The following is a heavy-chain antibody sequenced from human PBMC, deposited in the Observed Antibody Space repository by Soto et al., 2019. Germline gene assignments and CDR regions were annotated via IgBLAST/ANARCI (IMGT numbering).Heavy chain of an antibody. CDR1: GFTFSNYG. CDR3: AKDRRSSWCNDY. V-gene: IGHV3-30*18. CDR2: ISYDGSGK. D-gene: IGHD6-13*01. J-gene: IGHJ4*02. Sequence: QVQLVESGGGVVQPGGSLRLSCEASGFTFSNYGMHWVRQAPGKGLEWVAIISYDGSGKNYADSVKGRFTISRDNSKNTLYLQMDSLRVEDTAVYYCAKDRRSSWCNDYWGQGALVTVSS.